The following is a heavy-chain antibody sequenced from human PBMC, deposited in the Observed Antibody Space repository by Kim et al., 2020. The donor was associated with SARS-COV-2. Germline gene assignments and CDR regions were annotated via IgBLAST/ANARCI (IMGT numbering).Heavy chain of an antibody. CDR3: TTKQQLAIYGMDV. J-gene: IGHJ6*02. D-gene: IGHD6-13*01. Sequence: AAPVKGRITIPKDDSKNTLYLQMNSLKTEDTAVYYCTTKQQLAIYGMDVWGQGTTVTVSS. V-gene: IGHV3-15*01.